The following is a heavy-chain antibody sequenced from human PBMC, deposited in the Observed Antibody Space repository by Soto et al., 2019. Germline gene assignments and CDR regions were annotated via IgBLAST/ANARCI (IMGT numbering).Heavy chain of an antibody. J-gene: IGHJ5*02. D-gene: IGHD2-15*01. CDR3: ARDGVTPNEPNWFDP. CDR2: ISAYNGNT. V-gene: IGHV1-18*01. CDR1: GYTFTSYG. Sequence: GASVKVSCKASGYTFTSYGISWVRQAPGQGLEWMGWISAYNGNTNYAQKLQGRVTMTTDTSTSTAYMELRSLRSDDTAVYYCARDGVTPNEPNWFDPWGQGTLVTVSS.